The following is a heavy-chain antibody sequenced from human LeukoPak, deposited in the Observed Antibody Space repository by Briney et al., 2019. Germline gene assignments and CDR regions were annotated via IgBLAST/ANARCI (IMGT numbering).Heavy chain of an antibody. Sequence: PGGSLRLSCAASGFTFSSYEMNWVRQAPGKGLEWVSAISGSGGSTYYADSVKGRFTISRDNSKNTLYLQMNSLRAEDTAVYYCAKDRCSNGIGCYYYYMDVWGKGTTVTIFS. J-gene: IGHJ6*03. V-gene: IGHV3-23*01. CDR2: ISGSGGST. CDR3: AKDRCSNGIGCYYYYMDV. D-gene: IGHD2-8*01. CDR1: GFTFSSYE.